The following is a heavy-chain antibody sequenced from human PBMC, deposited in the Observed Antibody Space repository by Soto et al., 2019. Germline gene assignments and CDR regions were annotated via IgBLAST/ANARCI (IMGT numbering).Heavy chain of an antibody. Sequence: ASVKVSCKASGYTFTSYAMHWVRQAPGQRLEWMGWINAGNGNTKYSQKFQGRVTITRDTSASTAYMELSSLRSEDTAVYYCAREREGVGGYRYGYDWFDPWGQGTLVTFSS. CDR1: GYTFTSYA. CDR3: AREREGVGGYRYGYDWFDP. V-gene: IGHV1-3*01. CDR2: INAGNGNT. D-gene: IGHD5-18*01. J-gene: IGHJ5*02.